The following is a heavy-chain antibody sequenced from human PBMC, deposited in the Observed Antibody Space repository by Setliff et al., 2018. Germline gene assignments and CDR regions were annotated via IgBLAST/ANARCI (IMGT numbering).Heavy chain of an antibody. CDR1: GGTFRSDG. J-gene: IGHJ6*02. D-gene: IGHD3-22*01. CDR3: AKEPAVTMTESIRRSYYDYALDV. V-gene: IGHV1-18*01. CDR2: ISGHNGNT. Sequence: ASVKVSCKASGGTFRSDGFNWVRQAPGQGLEWMGRISGHNGNTNYAQKFQGRVTLTTDTPTDTAYMELRGLRFDDTAIYYCAKEPAVTMTESIRRSYYDYALDVWGQGTAVTVSS.